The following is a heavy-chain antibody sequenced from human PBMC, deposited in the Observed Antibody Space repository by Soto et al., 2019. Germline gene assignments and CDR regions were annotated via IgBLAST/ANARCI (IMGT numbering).Heavy chain of an antibody. J-gene: IGHJ6*02. D-gene: IGHD3-3*01. CDR3: AREESGGDFWRSLPYYYGMDV. Sequence: QVQLVQSGAEVKKPGASVRVSCKASDYIFSSYGIHWMRQAPGQGLEWMGWISTYNGNTKYAQKLQGRVTMTTDTSTSTAYMDLRSLRSDDTAVYYCAREESGGDFWRSLPYYYGMDVWGQGTTVTVSS. V-gene: IGHV1-18*01. CDR2: ISTYNGNT. CDR1: DYIFSSYG.